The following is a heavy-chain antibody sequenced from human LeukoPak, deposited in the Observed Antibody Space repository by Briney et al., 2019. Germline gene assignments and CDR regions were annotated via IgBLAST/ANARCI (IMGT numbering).Heavy chain of an antibody. Sequence: PGGSLRLSCAASGFAFSTYDMSWVRQAPGKGMEWVSAISGNGVKTYYTDSVKGRFTFFRDNSKITLYLQMNSLRADDTAVYYCAKHRAYSFDYWGQGTLVTVSS. D-gene: IGHD3-16*01. CDR1: GFAFSTYD. J-gene: IGHJ4*02. CDR2: ISGNGVKT. CDR3: AKHRAYSFDY. V-gene: IGHV3-23*01.